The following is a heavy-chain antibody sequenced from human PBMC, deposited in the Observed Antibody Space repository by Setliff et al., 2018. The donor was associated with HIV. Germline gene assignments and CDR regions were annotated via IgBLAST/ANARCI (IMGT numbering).Heavy chain of an antibody. CDR2: INSDGTEK. J-gene: IGHJ4*02. CDR1: AFSFNNYY. CDR3: ARLRINDY. V-gene: IGHV3-7*01. Sequence: PGGSLRLSCIASAFSFNNYYMTWVRQAPGKGLEWVANINSDGTEKNYADSVRGRFTISRDNSKNSVYLQMNGLRVEDTAVYYCARLRINDYWGQGTPVTV.